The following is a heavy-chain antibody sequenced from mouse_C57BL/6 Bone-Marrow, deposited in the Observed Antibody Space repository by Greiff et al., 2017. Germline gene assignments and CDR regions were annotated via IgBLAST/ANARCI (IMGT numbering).Heavy chain of an antibody. J-gene: IGHJ4*01. CDR1: GFNITDYY. Sequence: EVQLVGSGAELVKPGASVKLSCTASGFNITDYYMPWVKQMTTQGLEWIGRLDPEYGETTYAPKFHGKATITADTSANTAYLQLSSLTSEDTAVYYCATGDSTLDYWGQGTSVTVSS. V-gene: IGHV14-2*01. CDR3: ATGDSTLDY. CDR2: LDPEYGET.